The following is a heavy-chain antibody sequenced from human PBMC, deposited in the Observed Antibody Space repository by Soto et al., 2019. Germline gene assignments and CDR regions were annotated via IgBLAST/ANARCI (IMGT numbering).Heavy chain of an antibody. CDR3: ARDKITGLFDY. V-gene: IGHV4-30-2*01. CDR2: IYYSGST. D-gene: IGHD2-8*02. Sequence: PSETLSLTCAVSGGSISRGGYSWSWIRQPPGKGLEWIGYIYYSGSTNYNPSLKSRVTISVDTSKNQFSLKLTSVTAVDTAVYYCARDKITGLFDYWGQGTLVTVSS. J-gene: IGHJ4*02. CDR1: GGSISRGGYS.